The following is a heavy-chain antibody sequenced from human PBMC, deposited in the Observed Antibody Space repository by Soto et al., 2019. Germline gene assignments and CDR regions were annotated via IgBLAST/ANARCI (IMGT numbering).Heavy chain of an antibody. Sequence: SETLSLTCAVSGGSISSGGYSWSWIRQPPGKGLEWIGYIYHSGSTYYNPSLKSRVTISVDRSKNQFSLKLSSVTAADTAVYYCARAATAMDYYFDYWGQGTLVTVSS. J-gene: IGHJ4*02. V-gene: IGHV4-30-2*01. CDR3: ARAATAMDYYFDY. CDR1: GGSISSGGYS. CDR2: IYHSGST. D-gene: IGHD5-18*01.